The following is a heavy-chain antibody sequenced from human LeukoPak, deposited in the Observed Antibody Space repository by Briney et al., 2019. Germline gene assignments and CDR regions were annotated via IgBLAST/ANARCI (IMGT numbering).Heavy chain of an antibody. CDR3: ARDRGSGYFPGFDS. CDR1: GFTFSSYV. CDR2: IYYKGNT. Sequence: PGGSLRLSCAASGFTFSSYVMSWVRQPPGKGLEWIGHIYYKGNTNYNSSLQSRVTISIDTSKTQFSLNLSSVTAADTGVYYCARDRGSGYFPGFDSWGQGTLVTVSS. J-gene: IGHJ4*02. D-gene: IGHD3-3*01. V-gene: IGHV4-59*01.